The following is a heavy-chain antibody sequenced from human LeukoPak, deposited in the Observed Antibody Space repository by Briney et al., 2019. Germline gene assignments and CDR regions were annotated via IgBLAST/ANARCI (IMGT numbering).Heavy chain of an antibody. D-gene: IGHD1-26*01. CDR2: MNPNSGNT. CDR3: ARKGGVGGSYYAPAYYYYYMDV. Sequence: ASVKVSCKASGYTFTSYDINWVRQATGQGLEWMGWMNPNSGNTVYAQKFQGRVTITRNTSISTAYMELSSLRSEDTAVYYCARKGGVGGSYYAPAYYYYYMDVWGKGTTVAVSS. CDR1: GYTFTSYD. V-gene: IGHV1-8*03. J-gene: IGHJ6*03.